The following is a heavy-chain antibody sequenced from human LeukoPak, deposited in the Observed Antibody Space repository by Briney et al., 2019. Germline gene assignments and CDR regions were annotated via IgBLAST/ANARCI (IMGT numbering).Heavy chain of an antibody. CDR2: IRSKLYGGAI. D-gene: IGHD4-17*01. Sequence: GSLRLSCTASGFIFGDYAMSWFRQAPGKGLEWVGFIRSKLYGGAIEYAASVKGRFTISGDDSKSIAYLQMNSLKTEDTAVYYCSRDQLGGDPNDYYYYYMDVWGEGTTVTVSS. CDR1: GFIFGDYA. CDR3: SRDQLGGDPNDYYYYYMDV. V-gene: IGHV3-49*03. J-gene: IGHJ6*03.